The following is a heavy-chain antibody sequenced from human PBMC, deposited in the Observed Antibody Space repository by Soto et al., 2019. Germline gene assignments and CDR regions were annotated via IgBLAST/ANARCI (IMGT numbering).Heavy chain of an antibody. CDR3: ARDVDFWSGSYGMDV. D-gene: IGHD3-3*01. Sequence: ASVKVSCKASGYTFTGYYMHWVRQAPGQGLEWMGWINPNSGGTNYAQKFQGRVTMTRDTSISTAYMELSRLRSDDTAVYYCARDVDFWSGSYGMDVWGQGTTVTVSS. CDR2: INPNSGGT. V-gene: IGHV1-2*02. CDR1: GYTFTGYY. J-gene: IGHJ6*02.